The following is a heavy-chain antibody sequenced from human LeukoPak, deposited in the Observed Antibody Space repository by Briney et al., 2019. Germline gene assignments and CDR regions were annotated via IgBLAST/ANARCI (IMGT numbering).Heavy chain of an antibody. V-gene: IGHV1-46*01. CDR1: EYTFITYF. D-gene: IGHD5-12*01. J-gene: IGHJ4*01. CDR3: ARVEGIGATMGD. Sequence: ASVKVSCKASEYTFITYFIHWVRQAPGQGLEWMGVIKPSGGTTIYAQKFQGRVTMTRDTSTSTVYMELSSLRSEDTAVYYCARVEGIGATMGDWGQGTLVTVSS. CDR2: IKPSGGTT.